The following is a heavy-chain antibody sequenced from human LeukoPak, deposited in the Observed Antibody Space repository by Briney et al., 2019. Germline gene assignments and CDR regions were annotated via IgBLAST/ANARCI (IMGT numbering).Heavy chain of an antibody. CDR1: GGSISSYY. D-gene: IGHD6-13*01. V-gene: IGHV4-59*08. CDR2: IYYSGST. CDR3: ARGVSSFDP. Sequence: KPSETLSLTCPVSGGSISSYYWSWIRQPPGKGLEWIGYIYYSGSTNNNPSLKSRVTISVDTSKNQFSLKLSSVTAADTAVYYCARGVSSFDPWGQGTLVTVSS. J-gene: IGHJ5*02.